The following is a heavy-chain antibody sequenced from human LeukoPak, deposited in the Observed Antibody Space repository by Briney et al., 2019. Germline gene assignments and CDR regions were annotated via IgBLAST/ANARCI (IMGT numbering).Heavy chain of an antibody. CDR3: AKSGLRPYYYGMDV. CDR2: ISWDGGST. V-gene: IGHV3-43*01. D-gene: IGHD4-17*01. Sequence: PGESLRLSCAASGFTFDDYTMHWVRHAPGKGLEWVSLISWDGGSTYYADSVKGRFTISRDNSKNSLYLQMNSLRTEDTALYYCAKSGLRPYYYGMDVWGQGTTVTVSS. CDR1: GFTFDDYT. J-gene: IGHJ6*02.